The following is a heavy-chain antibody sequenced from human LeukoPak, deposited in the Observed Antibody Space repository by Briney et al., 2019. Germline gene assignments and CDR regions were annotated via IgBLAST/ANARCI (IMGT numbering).Heavy chain of an antibody. CDR3: ARNQGSQFDY. CDR2: IYSDSST. CDR1: GFTVSSNY. V-gene: IGHV3-66*01. Sequence: GGSLRLSCAASGFTVSSNYMSWVRQAPGKGLEWVSVIYSDSSTYYADSEKGRFTISRDNSKNTLYLQMNSLRAEDTAVYYCARNQGSQFDYWGQGTLVTVSS. J-gene: IGHJ4*02. D-gene: IGHD1-14*01.